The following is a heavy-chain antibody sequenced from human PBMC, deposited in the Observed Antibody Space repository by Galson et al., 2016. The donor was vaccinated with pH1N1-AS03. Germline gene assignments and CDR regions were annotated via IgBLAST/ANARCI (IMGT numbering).Heavy chain of an antibody. CDR1: GYSISSAYSISSAYY. Sequence: SETLSLTCAVSGYSISSAYSISSAYYWGWIRQTPGKGLEWIGTIFHSGSPFYNPSLKNRVTISVDTSKNQFSLKLFSVTAADTAAYYCARLRVDINWLDPWGQGTLVTVSS. D-gene: IGHD5-12*01. J-gene: IGHJ5*01. CDR3: ARLRVDINWLDP. CDR2: IFHSGSP. V-gene: IGHV4-38-2*01.